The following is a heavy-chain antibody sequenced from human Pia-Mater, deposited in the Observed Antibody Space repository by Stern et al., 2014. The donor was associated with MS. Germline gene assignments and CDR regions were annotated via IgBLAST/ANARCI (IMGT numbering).Heavy chain of an antibody. D-gene: IGHD4-17*01. V-gene: IGHV4-31*03. J-gene: IGHJ4*02. CDR1: GGSISSGGYY. Sequence: QLQLQESGPGLVQPSQTLSLTCTVSGGSISSGGYYWSWIRPHPGKGLEWMGYIYYSGSTYYNPSLKSRVTISVDTSKNQFSLKLSSVTAADTAVYYCARAPDYGAYVDYWGQGTLVTVSS. CDR3: ARAPDYGAYVDY. CDR2: IYYSGST.